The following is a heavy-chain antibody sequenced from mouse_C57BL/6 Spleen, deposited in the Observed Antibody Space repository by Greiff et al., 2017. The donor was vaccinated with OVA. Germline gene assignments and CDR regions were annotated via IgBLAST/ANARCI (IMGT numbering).Heavy chain of an antibody. CDR2: IDPEDGET. J-gene: IGHJ4*01. CDR1: GFNIKDYY. V-gene: IGHV14-2*01. CDR3: ARSSTVGAVDY. D-gene: IGHD3-1*01. Sequence: DVKLVESGAELVKPGASVKLSCTASGFNIKDYYMHWVKQRTEQGLEWIGRIDPEDGETKYAPKFQGKATITADTSSNTAYLQLSSLTSEDTAVYYCARSSTVGAVDYWGQGTSVTVSS.